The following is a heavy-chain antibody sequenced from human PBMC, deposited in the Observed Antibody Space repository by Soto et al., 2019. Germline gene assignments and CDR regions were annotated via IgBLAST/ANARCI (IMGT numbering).Heavy chain of an antibody. D-gene: IGHD3-10*01. V-gene: IGHV1-8*01. CDR1: GYTFSSFD. J-gene: IGHJ6*03. Sequence: QVQLVQSGAEVRKPGASVKVSCKASGYTFSSFDINWVRQAAGHGLEWMGWMTPNSGHTGYAQKFQGRVTMTRNTSTSTVYMELSSLTSEDTAVYYCARGVEEDSGSGSYWYMDVWGRWTKVTVSS. CDR2: MTPNSGHT. CDR3: ARGVEEDSGSGSYWYMDV.